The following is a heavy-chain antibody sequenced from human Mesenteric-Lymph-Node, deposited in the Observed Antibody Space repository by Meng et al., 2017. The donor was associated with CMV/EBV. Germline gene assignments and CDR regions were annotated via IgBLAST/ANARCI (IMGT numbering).Heavy chain of an antibody. CDR1: GFTFSSYE. J-gene: IGHJ6*02. D-gene: IGHD1-14*01. V-gene: IGHV3-48*03. CDR2: ISSSGSTI. Sequence: GGSLRLSCAASGFTFSSYEMNWVRQAPGKGLEWVSYISSSGSTIYYADSVKGRFTISRDNAKNSLYLQMNSLRAEDTAVYYCARGYVYYYYGMDVWSQGTTVTVSS. CDR3: ARGYVYYYYGMDV.